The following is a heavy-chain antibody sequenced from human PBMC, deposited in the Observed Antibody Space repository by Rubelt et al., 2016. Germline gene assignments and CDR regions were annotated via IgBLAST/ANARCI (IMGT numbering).Heavy chain of an antibody. CDR1: GGSISSSNYY. Sequence: QLQLQESGPGLVRPSETLSLTCSVSGGSISSSNYYWGWVRRPPGKGLEWIGSIYYSGTTYYKPSLEEPVTMSVDTPKNQVSLKLMCVTGGDTARYYCARQLYSGSYYIDYWGQGTRVTVSS. CDR2: IYYSGTT. J-gene: IGHJ4*02. D-gene: IGHD1-26*01. V-gene: IGHV4-39*01. CDR3: ARQLYSGSYYIDY.